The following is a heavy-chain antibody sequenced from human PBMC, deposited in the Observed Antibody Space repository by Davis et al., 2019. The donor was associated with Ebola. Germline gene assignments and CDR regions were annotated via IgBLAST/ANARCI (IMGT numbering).Heavy chain of an antibody. J-gene: IGHJ4*02. CDR1: GFTFTSYW. V-gene: IGHV3-7*03. D-gene: IGHD2-15*01. Sequence: PGGSLRLSCAASGFTFTSYWMAWVRLAPGKGLEWVANIKEDGSDKYYLDSVKGRFTISRDNAKNSLFLQMNSLRAEDTALYYCARDATRGGDFDYWGQGTLVTVSS. CDR2: IKEDGSDK. CDR3: ARDATRGGDFDY.